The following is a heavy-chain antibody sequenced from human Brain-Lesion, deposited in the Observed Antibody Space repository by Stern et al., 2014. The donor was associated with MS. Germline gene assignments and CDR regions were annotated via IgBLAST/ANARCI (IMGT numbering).Heavy chain of an antibody. CDR2: IWPGDSDT. CDR3: ARRGDSSSSGFDY. D-gene: IGHD6-6*01. V-gene: IGHV5-51*01. J-gene: IGHJ4*02. CDR1: GYRFTSNW. Sequence: VQLLESGAEVKTPGESLKISCKGSGYRFTSNWIGWGRQMTGKGLEWMGIIWPGDSDTRYSPSFQGQVTISADKSISTAYLQWSSLQASDTAMYYCARRGDSSSSGFDYWGQGTLVIVSS.